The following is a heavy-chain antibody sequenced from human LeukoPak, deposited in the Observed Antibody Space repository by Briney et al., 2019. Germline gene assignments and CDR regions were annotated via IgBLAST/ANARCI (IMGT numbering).Heavy chain of an antibody. CDR3: ARRVGSWNFDY. Sequence: SETLSLTCTVSGGSITSSSYDWGWIRQPPGKGLEWIGSISYSGSTYYNPSPKSRVTISVDTSKNQFSLKLSSVTAADTAVYYCARRVGSWNFDYWGQGTLVTVSS. V-gene: IGHV4-39*01. D-gene: IGHD6-13*01. J-gene: IGHJ4*02. CDR2: ISYSGST. CDR1: GGSITSSSYD.